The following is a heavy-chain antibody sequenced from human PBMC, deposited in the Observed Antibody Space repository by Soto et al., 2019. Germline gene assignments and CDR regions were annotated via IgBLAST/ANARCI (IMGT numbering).Heavy chain of an antibody. CDR3: ARLQYSSSWLYYYYGMDV. V-gene: IGHV1-69*06. Sequence: SVKVSRKASGGTFSSYAISWVRQAPGQGLEWMGGIIPIFGTANYAQKFQGRVTITADKSTSTAYMELSSLRSEDTAVYYCARLQYSSSWLYYYYGMDVWGQGTTVTVSS. D-gene: IGHD6-13*01. CDR2: IIPIFGTA. J-gene: IGHJ6*02. CDR1: GGTFSSYA.